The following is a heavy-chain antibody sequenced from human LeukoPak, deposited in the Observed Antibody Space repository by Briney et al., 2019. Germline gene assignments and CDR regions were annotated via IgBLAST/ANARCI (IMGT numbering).Heavy chain of an antibody. D-gene: IGHD3-22*01. CDR1: GFTFSTYS. Sequence: PGGSLRLSCAASGFTFSTYSMNWVRPAPGKGLEWVSSISGSSIYIYYADSVKGRFTISRDNAKNSLHLQLNSLRAEDTAVYYCARDPPYYDGSGYYYDYWGQGTLVTVSS. V-gene: IGHV3-21*04. CDR3: ARDPPYYDGSGYYYDY. J-gene: IGHJ4*02. CDR2: ISGSSIYI.